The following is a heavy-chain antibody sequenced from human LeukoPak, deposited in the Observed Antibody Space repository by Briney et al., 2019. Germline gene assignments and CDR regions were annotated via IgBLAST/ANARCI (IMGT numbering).Heavy chain of an antibody. J-gene: IGHJ6*02. V-gene: IGHV3-23*01. CDR2: ISGSGGST. CDR3: AKDVSSWTLYGMDV. CDR1: GFTFSSYA. D-gene: IGHD6-13*01. Sequence: GGSLRLSCAASGFTFSSYAMSWVRQAPGKGLEWVSAISGSGGSTYYADSVKGRFTISRDNSKNTLYLQMNSLRAEDTAVYYCAKDVSSWTLYGMDVWGQGTMVTVSS.